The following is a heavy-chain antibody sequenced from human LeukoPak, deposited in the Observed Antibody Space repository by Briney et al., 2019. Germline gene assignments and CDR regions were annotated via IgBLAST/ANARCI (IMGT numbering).Heavy chain of an antibody. CDR1: GYTFSSYD. CDR2: MNPNSGNT. J-gene: IGHJ3*02. Sequence: ASVKVSCKTSGYTFSSYDINWVRQASGQGLEWMGRMNPNSGNTGYAEKFQGRVTMTRDTSINTAYMDLSSLESDDTAVYYCARGPRGSGWAHDAFISGARGQWSPSLQ. CDR3: ARGPRGSGWAHDAFIS. V-gene: IGHV1-8*01. D-gene: IGHD6-19*01.